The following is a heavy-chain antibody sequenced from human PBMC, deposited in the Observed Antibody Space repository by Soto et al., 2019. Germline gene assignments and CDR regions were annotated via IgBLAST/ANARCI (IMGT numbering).Heavy chain of an antibody. V-gene: IGHV3-30*18. CDR3: AKGADSSGYYNFDY. CDR2: ISYDGSKK. J-gene: IGHJ4*02. Sequence: QVQLVESGGGVVQPGRSVRLSCAASGFTFSIYGMHWVRQAPGKGLEWVAVISYDGSKKYHADSVKGRFTISRDNSKNTLYLQMTSLRAEDTAVYYCAKGADSSGYYNFDYWGQGTLVTVSS. D-gene: IGHD3-22*01. CDR1: GFTFSIYG.